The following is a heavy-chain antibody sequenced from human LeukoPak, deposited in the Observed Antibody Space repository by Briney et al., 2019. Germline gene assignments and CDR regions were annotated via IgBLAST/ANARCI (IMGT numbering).Heavy chain of an antibody. CDR2: ISGSGGST. D-gene: IGHD3-3*01. CDR1: GFTFSSYA. Sequence: PGGSLRLSCAASGFTFSSYAMSWVRQAPGKGLEWVSAISGSGGSTYYADSVKRRFTISRDNSKNTLYLQMNSLRAEDTAVYYCAKETDAYYDFWSGYPVDYWGQGTLVTVSS. J-gene: IGHJ4*02. V-gene: IGHV3-23*01. CDR3: AKETDAYYDFWSGYPVDY.